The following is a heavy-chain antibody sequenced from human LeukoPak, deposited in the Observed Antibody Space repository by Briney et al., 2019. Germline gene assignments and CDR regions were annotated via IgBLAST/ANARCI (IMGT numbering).Heavy chain of an antibody. J-gene: IGHJ4*02. Sequence: GGSLRLFCAASGFTFSSYWMSWVRQAPGKGLEWVANIKQDGSEKYYVDSVKGRFTISRDNAKNSLYLQMNSLRAEDTAVYYCARRRYSSGWYFDYWGQGTLVTVSS. V-gene: IGHV3-7*04. CDR1: GFTFSSYW. CDR2: IKQDGSEK. CDR3: ARRRYSSGWYFDY. D-gene: IGHD6-19*01.